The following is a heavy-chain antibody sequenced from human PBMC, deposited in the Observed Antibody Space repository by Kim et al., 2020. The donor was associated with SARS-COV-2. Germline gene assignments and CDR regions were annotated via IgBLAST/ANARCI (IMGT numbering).Heavy chain of an antibody. Sequence: SETLSLTCDVYGGSFSGYYWSWIRQPPGKGLEWIGEINHSGSTNYNPSLKSRVTISVDTSKNQFSLKLSSVTAADTAVYYCARDLGAKTSFDYWGQGTLVTVSS. J-gene: IGHJ4*02. V-gene: IGHV4-34*01. CDR2: INHSGST. CDR1: GGSFSGYY. CDR3: ARDLGAKTSFDY. D-gene: IGHD3-16*01.